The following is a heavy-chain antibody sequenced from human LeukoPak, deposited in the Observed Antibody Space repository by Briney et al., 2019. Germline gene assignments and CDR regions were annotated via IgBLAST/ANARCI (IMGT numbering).Heavy chain of an antibody. J-gene: IGHJ1*01. CDR2: ISSSSSYI. V-gene: IGHV3-21*01. CDR1: GFTFSSYS. Sequence: GGSLRLSCAASGFTFSSYSMNWVRQAPGKGLEWVSSISSSSSYIYYADSVKGRFTISRDNAKNSLYLQMNSLRAEDTAVYYCARLDVGSCSCGSCYVGYFQHWGQGTLVSVSS. CDR3: ARLDVGSCSCGSCYVGYFQH. D-gene: IGHD2-15*01.